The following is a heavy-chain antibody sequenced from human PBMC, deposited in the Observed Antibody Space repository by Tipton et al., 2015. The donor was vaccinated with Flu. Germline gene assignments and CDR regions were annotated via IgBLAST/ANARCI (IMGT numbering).Heavy chain of an antibody. CDR1: GGSIGSPYC. CDR2: ICHSGST. V-gene: IGHV4-38-2*02. Sequence: TLSLTCSVSGGSIGSPYCWGWVRQPPGKGLEWIANICHSGSTYHNPSLKSRVTISVDNSKNQFSLKMRSVTSADTAVYYCARDLRWELHAFDLWGQGTMVTVSS. D-gene: IGHD1-26*01. J-gene: IGHJ3*01. CDR3: ARDLRWELHAFDL.